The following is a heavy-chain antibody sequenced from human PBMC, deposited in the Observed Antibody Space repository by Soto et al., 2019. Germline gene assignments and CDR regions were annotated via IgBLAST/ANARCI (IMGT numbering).Heavy chain of an antibody. CDR1: GFTFSSYS. V-gene: IGHV3-21*01. CDR3: ARGGVPAARFDY. CDR2: ISSSSSYI. J-gene: IGHJ4*02. D-gene: IGHD2-2*01. Sequence: EVQLVESGGGLVKPGGSLRLSCAASGFTFSSYSMNWVRQAPGKGLEWVSSISSSSSYIYYADSVKGRFTISRDNAKNSLYLQMNSLRAEYTAVYYCARGGVPAARFDYWGQGTLVTVSS.